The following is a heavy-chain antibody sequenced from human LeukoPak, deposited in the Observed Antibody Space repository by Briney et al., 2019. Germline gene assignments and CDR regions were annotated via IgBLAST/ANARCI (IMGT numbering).Heavy chain of an antibody. CDR3: AKVSVVTSYYYYGMDV. V-gene: IGHV3-23*01. Sequence: PGGSLRLSCAASGFTFSSYAMSWVRQAPGKGLEWVSVISGSGGSAYYADSVKGRFTMSRDNSKNTLYLQMNRLRAEDTAVYYCAKVSVVTSYYYYGMDVWGQGTTVTVSS. CDR1: GFTFSSYA. D-gene: IGHD4-23*01. CDR2: ISGSGGSA. J-gene: IGHJ6*02.